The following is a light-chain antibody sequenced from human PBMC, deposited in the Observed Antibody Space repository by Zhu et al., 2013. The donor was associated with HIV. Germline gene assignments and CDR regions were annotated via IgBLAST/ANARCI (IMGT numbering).Light chain of an antibody. CDR1: QDIYSH. CDR3: LQHNTYPWT. V-gene: IGKV1-8*01. Sequence: AIRMTQSPSSLSASTGDRVTLTCRASQDIYSHVAWYQQKSGKAPKLLIYAASTLQTGAPSRFSGSGSGTDFTLTISCLQSEDFATYYCLQHNTYPWTFGQGTKVEIK. J-gene: IGKJ1*01. CDR2: AAS.